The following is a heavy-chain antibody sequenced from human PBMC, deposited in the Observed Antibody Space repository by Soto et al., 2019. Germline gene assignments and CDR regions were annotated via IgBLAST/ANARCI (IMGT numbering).Heavy chain of an antibody. CDR2: VDPNGGGS. D-gene: IGHD4-17*01. CDR3: ATWVDYGDFEGFDF. V-gene: IGHV1-2*04. CDR1: GYTFTSYV. Sequence: ASVKVSCKASGYTFTSYVITWVRQAPGQGLEWMGWVDPNGGGSNSAQKFQGSVTMTWDTSITTAYLDLTRLTTNDTATYFCATWVDYGDFEGFDFWG. J-gene: IGHJ4*01.